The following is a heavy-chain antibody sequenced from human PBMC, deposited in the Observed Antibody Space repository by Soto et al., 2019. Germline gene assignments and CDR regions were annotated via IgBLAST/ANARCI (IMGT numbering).Heavy chain of an antibody. CDR1: GFSFSSYS. J-gene: IGHJ4*02. CDR2: ISSSGSYI. CDR3: GCEGGSGSSFPI. V-gene: IGHV3-21*01. D-gene: IGHD3-10*01. Sequence: NPGGSLRLSCAASGFSFSSYSMNWVRQAPGKGLEWVSSISSSGSYIYYADSLKGRFTISRDNAKNSLYLQMNSLRAEDTAVYYCGCEGGSGSSFPIWGQGTLVTVSS.